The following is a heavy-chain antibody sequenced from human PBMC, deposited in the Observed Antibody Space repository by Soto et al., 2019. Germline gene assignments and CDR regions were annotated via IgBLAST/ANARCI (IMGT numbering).Heavy chain of an antibody. CDR1: GFTFSSYG. CDR2: ISYDGSNK. CDR3: AKDRRPNYYYGMDV. V-gene: IGHV3-30*18. D-gene: IGHD6-25*01. J-gene: IGHJ6*02. Sequence: ESGGGVVQPGRSLRLSCAASGFTFSSYGMHWVRQAPGKGLEWVAVISYDGSNKYYADSVKGRFTISRDNSKNTLYLQMTSLRAEDTAVYYCAKDRRPNYYYGMDVWGQGTTVTVSS.